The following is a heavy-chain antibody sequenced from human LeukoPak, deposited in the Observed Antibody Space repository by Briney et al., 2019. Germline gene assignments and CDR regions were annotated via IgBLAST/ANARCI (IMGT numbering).Heavy chain of an antibody. J-gene: IGHJ4*02. CDR3: ARDSYDGFGELLLDY. V-gene: IGHV3-66*01. CDR1: EFTVSSNY. CDR2: IYSGGST. D-gene: IGHD3-10*01. Sequence: GGSLRLSCAASEFTVSSNYMSWVRQAPGKGLEWVSVIYSGGSTYYADSVRGRFTISRDNSKNTLYLQMNSLRAEDTAVYYCARDSYDGFGELLLDYWGQGTLVTVSS.